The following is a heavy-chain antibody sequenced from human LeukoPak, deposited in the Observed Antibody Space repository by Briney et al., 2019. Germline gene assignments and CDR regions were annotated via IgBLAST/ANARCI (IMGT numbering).Heavy chain of an antibody. Sequence: GGSLRLSCAASGFTVSSNYMSWVRQAPGKGLEWVSIIYSGGSTFYADSVKGRFTISRDNSKNTLYLQMNSLRAEDTAVYYCARGTGYTYAFTGRERTKSRLDYWGQGTLVTVSS. J-gene: IGHJ4*02. CDR3: ARGTGYTYAFTGRERTKSRLDY. D-gene: IGHD5-18*01. CDR1: GFTVSSNY. V-gene: IGHV3-53*05. CDR2: IYSGGST.